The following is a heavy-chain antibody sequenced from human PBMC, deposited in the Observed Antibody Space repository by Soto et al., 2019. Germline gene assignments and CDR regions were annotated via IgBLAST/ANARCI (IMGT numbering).Heavy chain of an antibody. D-gene: IGHD5-12*01. CDR3: AKDHDEDFGYDLDYFDY. CDR1: GFNFDDDA. J-gene: IGHJ4*02. V-gene: IGHV3-9*01. CDR2: ISWSSVTF. Sequence: EVQLVESGGGLVQPGRSLRLSCAASGFNFDDDAMHWVRQAPGKGLEWVSGISWSSVTFDYADSVKGRFTISRDNAKNSLYLHMNSLRAEDTAFYYCAKDHDEDFGYDLDYFDYWGQGTLVTVSS.